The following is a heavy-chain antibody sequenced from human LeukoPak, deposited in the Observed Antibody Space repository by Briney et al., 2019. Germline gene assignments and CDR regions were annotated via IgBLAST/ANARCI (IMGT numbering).Heavy chain of an antibody. J-gene: IGHJ3*02. CDR2: FDPEDGET. CDR3: AASGYLRVDAFDI. V-gene: IGHV1-24*01. D-gene: IGHD3-3*01. Sequence: ASVKVSCKASGYTLTELSMHWVRQAPGKGLEWTGGFDPEDGETIYAQKFQGRVSMTEDTSTDTAYMELSSLRSEDTAVYYCAASGYLRVDAFDIWGQGTMVTVSS. CDR1: GYTLTELS.